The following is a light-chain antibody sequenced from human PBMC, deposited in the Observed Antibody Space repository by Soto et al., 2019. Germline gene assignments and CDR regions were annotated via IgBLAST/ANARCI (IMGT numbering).Light chain of an antibody. V-gene: IGKV3-20*01. CDR3: QPYGSSPGWT. CDR2: GAS. CDR1: QSVSSNY. Sequence: PGERATLSCRANQSVSSNYLAWYQQKPGQAPRLLIYGASSRVTGTPDRFSGSGSGTDFTLTISRLKPEDFAVYYCQPYGSSPGWTFGQGTKVDIK. J-gene: IGKJ1*01.